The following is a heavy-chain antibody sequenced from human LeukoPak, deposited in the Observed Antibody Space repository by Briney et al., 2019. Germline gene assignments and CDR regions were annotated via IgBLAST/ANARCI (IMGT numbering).Heavy chain of an antibody. V-gene: IGHV1-69*04. D-gene: IGHD6-19*01. CDR2: IIPVFAKT. Sequence: SVKVSCKASGDTFSSYAISWVRQAPGQGLEWMGRIIPVFAKTEYTQKFRGRVTITADKSTSTAFMELSSLTSEDTAVYYCAKEPHSSGWYWRWSDWGQGTLVTVSS. J-gene: IGHJ4*02. CDR3: AKEPHSSGWYWRWSD. CDR1: GDTFSSYA.